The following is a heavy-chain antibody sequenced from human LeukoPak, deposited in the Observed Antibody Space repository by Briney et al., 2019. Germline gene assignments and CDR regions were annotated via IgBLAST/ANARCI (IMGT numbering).Heavy chain of an antibody. CDR2: IYYSGST. Sequence: SETLSLTCTVSGGSISSYYWSWIRQPPGKGLEWIGYIYYSGSTNYNPSLKSRVTILVDTSKNQFSLKLSSVTAADTAVYYCVPGGDWFGPWGQGTLVTVSS. CDR1: GGSISSYY. D-gene: IGHD1-14*01. J-gene: IGHJ5*02. CDR3: VPGGDWFGP. V-gene: IGHV4-59*08.